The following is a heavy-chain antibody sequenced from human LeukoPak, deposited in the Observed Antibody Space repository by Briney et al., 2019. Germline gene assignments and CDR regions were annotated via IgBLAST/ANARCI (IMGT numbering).Heavy chain of an antibody. CDR2: INHGGST. CDR1: GGSFSGYY. Sequence: SETLSLTCAVYGGSFSGYYWSWIRQPPGKGLEWIGEINHGGSTNYNPSLKSRVTISVDTSKNQFSLKLSSVTAADTAVYYCARGDYDILTGYPYYYYYGMDVWGQGTTVTVSS. CDR3: ARGDYDILTGYPYYYYYGMDV. D-gene: IGHD3-9*01. J-gene: IGHJ6*02. V-gene: IGHV4-34*01.